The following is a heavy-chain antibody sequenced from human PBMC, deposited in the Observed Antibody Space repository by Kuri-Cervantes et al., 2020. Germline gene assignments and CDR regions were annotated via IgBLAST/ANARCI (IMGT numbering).Heavy chain of an antibody. CDR2: MNEDGSQK. D-gene: IGHD5-18*01. Sequence: GESLKISCAASGFTFSTYWMSWVRQAPGKGLEWVANMNEDGSQKYYADSVKGRFTISRDNSKNTLYLQMNSLRAEDTAVYYCAKDWDTATTDCWGQGTLVTGSS. CDR1: GFTFSTYW. V-gene: IGHV3-7*01. CDR3: AKDWDTATTDC. J-gene: IGHJ4*02.